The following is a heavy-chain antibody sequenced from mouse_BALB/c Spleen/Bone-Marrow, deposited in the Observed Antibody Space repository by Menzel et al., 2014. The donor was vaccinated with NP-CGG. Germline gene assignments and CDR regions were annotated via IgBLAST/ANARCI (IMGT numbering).Heavy chain of an antibody. CDR1: GFNIKDTY. V-gene: IGHV14-3*02. D-gene: IGHD1-1*01. Sequence: EVQVVESGAELVKPGASVKLSCTASGFNIKDTYMHWVKQRPEQGLEWVGRIDPANGNTKYDPKFQGKATITADTSSNTAYLQLSSLTSEDTAVYYCASYYHGSSSFAYWGQGTMVTVSA. CDR3: ASYYHGSSSFAY. J-gene: IGHJ3*01. CDR2: IDPANGNT.